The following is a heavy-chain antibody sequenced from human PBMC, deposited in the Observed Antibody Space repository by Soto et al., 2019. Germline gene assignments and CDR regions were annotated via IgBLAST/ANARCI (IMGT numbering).Heavy chain of an antibody. J-gene: IGHJ3*02. Sequence: EVQLLESGGGLIQPGGSLRLSCAASGFTFSTYAMSWVRQAPGKGLEWVSGIGGSGGGTHYADSVKGRFTISRDNSKNTLYLQMNSLRVEDTAVYFCARATAGTGTFDIWGQGTMVTVSS. D-gene: IGHD6-13*01. CDR1: GFTFSTYA. CDR3: ARATAGTGTFDI. CDR2: IGGSGGGT. V-gene: IGHV3-23*01.